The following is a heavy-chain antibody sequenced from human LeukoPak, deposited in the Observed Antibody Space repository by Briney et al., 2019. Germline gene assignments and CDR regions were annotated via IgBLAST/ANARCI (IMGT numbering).Heavy chain of an antibody. CDR1: GFTFSNYA. CDR2: ITSVSSYK. D-gene: IGHD2-2*01. Sequence: GGSLRLSCKASGFTFSNYAMNWVRQAPGKGLEWVSSITSVSSYKYYADSAKGRFTISRDNAKNSLFLQMNSLRAEDTAIYYCARDPTADDYWGQGTLVTVSS. CDR3: ARDPTADDY. V-gene: IGHV3-21*01. J-gene: IGHJ4*02.